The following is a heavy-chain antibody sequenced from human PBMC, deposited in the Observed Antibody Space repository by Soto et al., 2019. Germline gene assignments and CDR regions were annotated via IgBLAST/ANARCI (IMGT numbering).Heavy chain of an antibody. J-gene: IGHJ6*03. CDR2: IYYSGST. CDR1: GGSISSYY. Sequence: SETLSLTCTVSGGSISSYYWSWIRQPPGKGLEWIGYIYYSGSTNYNPSLKSRVTISVDTSKDQFSLKLSSVTAADTAVYYCARDLEGRAYYYYMDVWGKGTTVTVSS. CDR3: ARDLEGRAYYYYMDV. V-gene: IGHV4-59*01.